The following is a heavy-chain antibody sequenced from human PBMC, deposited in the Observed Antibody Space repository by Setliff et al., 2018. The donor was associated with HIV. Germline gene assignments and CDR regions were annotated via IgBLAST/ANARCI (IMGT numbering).Heavy chain of an antibody. Sequence: LRLSCAASGFSVSDNYMSWVRQAPGKGLEWVSVIYAGGETHYADSMEGRFTISRDNSKNTLYLLMKSLRAEDAAIYYCARDSGGIGGYYHYMDVWGKGTTVTVSS. D-gene: IGHD6-19*01. CDR3: ARDSGGIGGYYHYMDV. CDR1: GFSVSDNY. V-gene: IGHV3-53*01. J-gene: IGHJ6*03. CDR2: IYAGGET.